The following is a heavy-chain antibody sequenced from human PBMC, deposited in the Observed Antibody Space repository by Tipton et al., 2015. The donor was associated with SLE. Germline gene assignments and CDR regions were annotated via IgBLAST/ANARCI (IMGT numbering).Heavy chain of an antibody. Sequence: LRLSCTVSGGSISSHYWSWIRQPPGKGLEWIGYIYYSGSTNYNPPLKSRVTISVDTSKNQFSLKLSSVTAADTAVYYCARSMIRKISPVFDYWGQGTLVTVSS. CDR1: GGSISSHY. CDR3: ARSMIRKISPVFDY. CDR2: IYYSGST. D-gene: IGHD3-16*01. V-gene: IGHV4-59*11. J-gene: IGHJ4*02.